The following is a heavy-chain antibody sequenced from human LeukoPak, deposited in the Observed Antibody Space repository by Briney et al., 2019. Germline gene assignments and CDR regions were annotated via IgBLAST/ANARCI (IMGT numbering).Heavy chain of an antibody. V-gene: IGHV3-30*04. D-gene: IGHD3-10*01. Sequence: GGSLRLSCAASVFTFRNYMMHWVRQAPGKGLDWVAVIVEDGRIQHYADSVKGRFTISRDNSRNTVFLQMNSLRGEDTAIYYCARVQGGGFRTADFWGQGTVVTVSS. CDR1: VFTFRNYM. CDR2: IVEDGRIQ. J-gene: IGHJ4*02. CDR3: ARVQGGGFRTADF.